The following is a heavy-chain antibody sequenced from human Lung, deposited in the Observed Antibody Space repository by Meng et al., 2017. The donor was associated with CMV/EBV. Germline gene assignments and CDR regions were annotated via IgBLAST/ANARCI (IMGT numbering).Heavy chain of an antibody. D-gene: IGHD2-15*01. CDR2: LYYGGGAT. CDR1: GFPFRTFA. Sequence: GGSLRLXCAASGFPFRTFAMGWVRQAPGKGLEWVSSLYYGGGATHYPDSVKGRFTISRDISENTVYLQMNSLRAEDTAVYYCAKCYCVYCGSSCGDYWGQGXLVTVSS. CDR3: AKCYCVYCGSSCGDY. J-gene: IGHJ4*02. V-gene: IGHV3-23*03.